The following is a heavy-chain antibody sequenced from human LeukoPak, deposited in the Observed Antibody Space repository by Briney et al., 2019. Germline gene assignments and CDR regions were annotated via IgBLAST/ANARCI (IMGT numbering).Heavy chain of an antibody. D-gene: IGHD5-18*01. V-gene: IGHV3-30-3*01. Sequence: GGSLRLSCAASGSTFSSYAMHWVRQAPGKGLEWVAVISYDGSNKYYADSVKGRFTISRDNSKNTLYLQMNSLRAEDTAVYYCARDRRRGYSYGTIFDYWGQGTLVTVSS. CDR2: ISYDGSNK. CDR1: GSTFSSYA. CDR3: ARDRRRGYSYGTIFDY. J-gene: IGHJ4*02.